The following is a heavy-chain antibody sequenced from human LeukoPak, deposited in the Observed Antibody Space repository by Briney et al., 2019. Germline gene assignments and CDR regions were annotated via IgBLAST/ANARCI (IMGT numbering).Heavy chain of an antibody. Sequence: ASVKVSCKASGYTFTGYYMHWVRQAPGQGLEWMGWINPNNGDTHYAQKFQGTVTMTRDTPISTAYMELSSLRSDDTAVYYCARGVAGVYFYYYMDVWGKGTTVTVSS. CDR1: GYTFTGYY. CDR3: ARGVAGVYFYYYMDV. D-gene: IGHD1-14*01. V-gene: IGHV1-2*02. CDR2: INPNNGDT. J-gene: IGHJ6*03.